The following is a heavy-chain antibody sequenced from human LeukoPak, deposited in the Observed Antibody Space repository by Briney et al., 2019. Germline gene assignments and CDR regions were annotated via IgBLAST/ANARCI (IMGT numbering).Heavy chain of an antibody. CDR1: GFTFSSYW. Sequence: GGSLRPSCAASGFTFSSYWMSWVRQSPGKGLEWVANIKPDGSEKYFMDSVKGRFTISRDNAKNALYLEMNSLGAEDTAEYFCARERMYSGSGSTYPYYDYWGQGTLVTVSS. CDR2: IKPDGSEK. D-gene: IGHD3-10*01. J-gene: IGHJ4*02. V-gene: IGHV3-7*01. CDR3: ARERMYSGSGSTYPYYDY.